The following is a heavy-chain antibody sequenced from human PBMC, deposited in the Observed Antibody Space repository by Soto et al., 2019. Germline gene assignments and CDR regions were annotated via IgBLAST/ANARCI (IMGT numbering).Heavy chain of an antibody. Sequence: QLVETGGGAIQPGTSLTLSCAASGFSVSRNYMTWVRQAPGKGLEWGSFVYSGGATFYADSVKGRFILSRDDSQNTMYLQMNNLRAEDTAVYYCARVPGRLWGRGTLVTVAS. CDR3: ARVPGRL. D-gene: IGHD3-10*01. V-gene: IGHV3-53*02. CDR2: VYSGGAT. J-gene: IGHJ4*02. CDR1: GFSVSRNY.